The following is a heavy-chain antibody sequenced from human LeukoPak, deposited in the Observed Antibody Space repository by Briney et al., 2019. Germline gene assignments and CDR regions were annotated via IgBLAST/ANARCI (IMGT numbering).Heavy chain of an antibody. CDR1: GFTFTSTA. V-gene: IGHV1-58*01. CDR3: ARPMAGYGYGYREWVFDY. D-gene: IGHD5-18*01. J-gene: IGHJ4*02. Sequence: SVTVSCKASGFTFTSTAVQWVRQARGQRLERIGWILIGSGNTNYAQMFQERVTLTWDVSTSTAYMVLSSLRSEDTAVYYCARPMAGYGYGYREWVFDYWGQGTLVTVSS. CDR2: ILIGSGNT.